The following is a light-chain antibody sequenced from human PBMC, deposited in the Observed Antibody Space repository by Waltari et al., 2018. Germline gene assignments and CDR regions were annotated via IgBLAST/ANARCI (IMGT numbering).Light chain of an antibody. V-gene: IGKV1-17*03. CDR3: QQHNSHPRT. CDR1: QTISND. CDR2: AAS. J-gene: IGKJ1*01. Sequence: DIQMTQSPSSLSASVRDRVTITCRASQTISNDLAWYQQKPGKVPKLLIYAASNLESGVPSRFSGSGSGTEFTLTISSLQPEDFATYYCQQHNSHPRTFGQGTKVEIK.